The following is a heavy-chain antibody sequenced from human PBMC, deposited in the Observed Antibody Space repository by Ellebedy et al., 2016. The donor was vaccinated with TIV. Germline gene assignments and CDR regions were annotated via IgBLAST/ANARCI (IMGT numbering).Heavy chain of an antibody. Sequence: GGSLRLSXVASRFSFSNYAISWVPQAPGKGLEWVSGISAGGTITYYVDFVKGRFTISRDNSKNTLYLQMNSVRVEDTAIYYCANGRTISGQYGMDVWGQGTAVTVSS. J-gene: IGHJ6*02. D-gene: IGHD6-25*01. CDR2: ISAGGTIT. CDR3: ANGRTISGQYGMDV. V-gene: IGHV3-23*01. CDR1: RFSFSNYA.